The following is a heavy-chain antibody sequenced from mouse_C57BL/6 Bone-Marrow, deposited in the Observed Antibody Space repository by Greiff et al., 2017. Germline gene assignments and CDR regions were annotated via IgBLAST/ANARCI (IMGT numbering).Heavy chain of an antibody. Sequence: VQLQESGPELVKPGASVKLSCKASGYTFTSYDINWVKQRPGQGLEWIGWIYPRDGSTKYKETFKGKATLTVDTSSSTAYMELHSLTSEDSAVYFCARDYGSSYWYFDVWGTGTTVTVSA. D-gene: IGHD1-1*01. CDR1: GYTFTSYD. CDR3: ARDYGSSYWYFDV. J-gene: IGHJ1*03. V-gene: IGHV1-85*01. CDR2: IYPRDGST.